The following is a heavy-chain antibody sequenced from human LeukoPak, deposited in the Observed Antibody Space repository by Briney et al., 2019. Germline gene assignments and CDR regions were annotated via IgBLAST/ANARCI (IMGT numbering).Heavy chain of an antibody. V-gene: IGHV3-9*01. D-gene: IGHD2-2*01. CDR3: AKGAWSSTSPTHY. J-gene: IGHJ4*02. CDR1: GFTFDDYA. CDR2: ISWNSGSI. Sequence: GGSLRLSCAASGFTFDDYAMHWVRQAPGKGLEWVSGISWNSGSIGYADSVKGRFTISRDNAKSSLYLQMNSLRAEDTALYYCAKGAWSSTSPTHYWGQGTLVTVSS.